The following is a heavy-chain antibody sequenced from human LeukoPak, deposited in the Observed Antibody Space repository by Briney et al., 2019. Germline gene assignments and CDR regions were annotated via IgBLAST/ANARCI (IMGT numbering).Heavy chain of an antibody. J-gene: IGHJ1*01. Sequence: PGGSLRLSSAASGFTFSSYAMSWVRQAPGKGLEWVSAISGSGGSTYYADSVKGRFTISRDNSKNTLYLQMNSLRAENTAVYYCAKTPYYYDSSGYGAEYFQHWGQGTLVTVSS. D-gene: IGHD3-22*01. CDR3: AKTPYYYDSSGYGAEYFQH. V-gene: IGHV3-23*01. CDR1: GFTFSSYA. CDR2: ISGSGGST.